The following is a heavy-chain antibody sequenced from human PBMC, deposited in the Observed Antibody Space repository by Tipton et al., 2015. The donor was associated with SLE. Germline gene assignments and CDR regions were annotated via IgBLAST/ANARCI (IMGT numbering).Heavy chain of an antibody. Sequence: TLSLTCTVSGGSISSGDYYWSWIRQPPGKGLEWIGYIYYSGSTYYNPSLKSRVTISVDTSKNQFSLKLSSVTAADTAVYYCARGLVVKDPRDYWGQGTLVTVSS. CDR1: GGSISSGDYY. CDR3: ARGLVVKDPRDY. V-gene: IGHV4-30-4*01. CDR2: IYYSGST. D-gene: IGHD3-22*01. J-gene: IGHJ4*02.